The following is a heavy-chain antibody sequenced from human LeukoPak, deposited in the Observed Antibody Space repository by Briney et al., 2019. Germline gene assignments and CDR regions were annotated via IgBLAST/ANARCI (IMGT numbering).Heavy chain of an antibody. D-gene: IGHD4-17*01. CDR1: GDTFISYG. J-gene: IGHJ5*02. V-gene: IGHV1-18*01. Sequence: SVKVSCKASGDTFISYGINWVRQAPGQGLEWMGRISAYNGNTNYAQKFQGRVSMTTDTSTGTAYMELWGLRSDDTAVYYCARDVPTTVNWFDPWGQGTLVTVSS. CDR2: ISAYNGNT. CDR3: ARDVPTTVNWFDP.